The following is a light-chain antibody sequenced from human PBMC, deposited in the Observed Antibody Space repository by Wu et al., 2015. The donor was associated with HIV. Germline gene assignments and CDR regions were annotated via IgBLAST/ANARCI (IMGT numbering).Light chain of an antibody. CDR3: QQYGDSPIT. J-gene: IGKJ5*01. Sequence: ETVLTQSPDTLSLSPGERATLSCRASQGVSTTFLAWYQQKPGQAPRLLIYGASNRATDIPDRFSGSGSGTDFTLNITRLEPEDFAVYYCQQYGDSPITFGQGTRLE. CDR1: QGVSTTF. CDR2: GAS. V-gene: IGKV3-20*01.